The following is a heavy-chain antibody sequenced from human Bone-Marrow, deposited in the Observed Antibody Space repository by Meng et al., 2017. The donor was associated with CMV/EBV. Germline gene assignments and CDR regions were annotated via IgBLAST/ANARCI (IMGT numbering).Heavy chain of an antibody. CDR2: IKSKTDGGTT. CDR1: GSTFSNAW. V-gene: IGHV3-15*01. J-gene: IGHJ6*02. D-gene: IGHD3-3*01. Sequence: GGSLRLSCAASGSTFSNAWMSWVRQAPGKGLEWVGRIKSKTDGGTTDYAAPVKGRFTISRDDSKNTLYLQMNSLKTEDTAVYYCTSQSVFWIEYGYYYYGMDVWGQGTTVTVSS. CDR3: TSQSVFWIEYGYYYYGMDV.